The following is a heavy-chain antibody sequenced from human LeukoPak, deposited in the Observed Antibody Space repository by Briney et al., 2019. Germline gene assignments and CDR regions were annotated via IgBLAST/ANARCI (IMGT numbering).Heavy chain of an antibody. CDR2: ISGSGGST. CDR1: GFTFSSYA. CDR3: AKAYGDYGGGFDY. Sequence: PGGSLRLSCAASGFTFSSYAMSWVRQAPGKGLEWVSAISGSGGSTYYADSVKGRFTISGDNSKNTLYLQMNSLRAEDMAVYYCAKAYGDYGGGFDYWGQGTLVTVSS. V-gene: IGHV3-23*01. D-gene: IGHD4-17*01. J-gene: IGHJ4*02.